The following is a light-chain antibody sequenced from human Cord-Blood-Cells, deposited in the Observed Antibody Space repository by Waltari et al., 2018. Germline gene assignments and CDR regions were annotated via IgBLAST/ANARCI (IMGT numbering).Light chain of an antibody. J-gene: IGLJ1*01. CDR3: CSYAGSYTSYV. V-gene: IGLV2-11*01. CDR2: DVS. Sequence: QSALTQPRSVSGSPGQSVTISCTGTSSDVGGYNHVSWYQQHPGKAPKLMIYDVSKRPSGVPDRFSDSKSGNTASLTISGLQAEDEADYYCCSYAGSYTSYVFGTGTKVTVL. CDR1: SSDVGGYNH.